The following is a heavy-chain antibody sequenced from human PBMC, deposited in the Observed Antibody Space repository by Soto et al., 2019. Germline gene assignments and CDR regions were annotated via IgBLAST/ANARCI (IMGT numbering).Heavy chain of an antibody. CDR3: ARGGRVVGPYGMDV. D-gene: IGHD2-15*01. CDR1: SYTFTSYG. V-gene: IGHV1-18*01. J-gene: IGHJ6*02. CDR2: ISAYNGNT. Sequence: PSVKVSCKASSYTFTSYGISWVRQAPGQGLEWMGWISAYNGNTNYAQKLQGRVTMTTDTSTSTAYMELRSLRSDDTAVYYCARGGRVVGPYGMDVWGQGTTVTVSS.